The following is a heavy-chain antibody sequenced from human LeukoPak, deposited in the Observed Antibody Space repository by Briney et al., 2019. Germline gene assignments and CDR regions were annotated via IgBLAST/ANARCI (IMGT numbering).Heavy chain of an antibody. J-gene: IGHJ4*02. D-gene: IGHD2-15*01. CDR3: ARDFNLLGLAVD. V-gene: IGHV3-53*01. CDR1: GFTFSDYY. CDR2: LYSGGAA. Sequence: GGSLRLSCAASGFTFSDYYMSWVRQAPGKGLEWVSVLYSGGAAYYADSVKGRFTISRDDSKNTLFLQMNSLRAEDTAIYYCARDFNLLGLAVDWGQGTLVTVSS.